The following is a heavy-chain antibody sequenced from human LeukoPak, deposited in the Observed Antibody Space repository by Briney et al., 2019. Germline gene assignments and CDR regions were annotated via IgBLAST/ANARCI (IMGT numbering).Heavy chain of an antibody. Sequence: SGGSLRLSCAASGFTFSSYAMSWVRQAPGKGLEWVSGISWNSGSIGYADSVKGRFTISRDNAKNSLYLQMNSLRAEDTALYYCAKAGSFYYYYGMDVWGQGTTVTVSS. CDR1: GFTFSSYA. CDR2: ISWNSGSI. CDR3: AKAGSFYYYYGMDV. J-gene: IGHJ6*02. V-gene: IGHV3-9*01.